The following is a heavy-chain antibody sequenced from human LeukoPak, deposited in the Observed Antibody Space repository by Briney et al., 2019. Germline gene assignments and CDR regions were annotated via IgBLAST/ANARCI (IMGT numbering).Heavy chain of an antibody. CDR3: ARDSGSYAFDI. Sequence: GGSLRLSCAASGFTFSTYWMSWVAQAPGKGLEWVANIKQDGSEKYYVDSVKGRFTISRDNTKNSLDLQMNSLRAEDTAVYYCARDSGSYAFDIWGQGTMVTVSS. D-gene: IGHD1-26*01. V-gene: IGHV3-7*04. CDR1: GFTFSTYW. J-gene: IGHJ3*02. CDR2: IKQDGSEK.